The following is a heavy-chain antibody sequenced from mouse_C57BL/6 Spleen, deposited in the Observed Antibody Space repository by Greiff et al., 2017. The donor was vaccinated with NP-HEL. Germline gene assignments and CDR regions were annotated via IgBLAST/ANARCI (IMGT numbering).Heavy chain of an antibody. Sequence: QVQLQQSGPELVKPGASVKISCKASGYAFSSSWMNWVKQRPGKGLEWIGRIYPGDGDTNYNGKFKGKATLTADKSSSTAYMQLSSLTSEDSAVYFCARSGGNYDWFAYWGQGTLVTVSA. CDR1: GYAFSSSW. V-gene: IGHV1-82*01. D-gene: IGHD2-1*01. CDR3: ARSGGNYDWFAY. CDR2: IYPGDGDT. J-gene: IGHJ3*01.